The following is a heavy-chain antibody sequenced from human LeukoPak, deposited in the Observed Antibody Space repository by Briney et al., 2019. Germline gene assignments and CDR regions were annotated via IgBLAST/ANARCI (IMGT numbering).Heavy chain of an antibody. CDR3: ARGGGPCSNGECPPWFDP. CDR1: GGSFSGFY. J-gene: IGHJ5*02. V-gene: IGHV4-34*01. D-gene: IGHD2-8*01. CDR2: MNHSGRS. Sequence: SEALSLTCAVYGGSFSGFYRNWIRQPPGKGLEWIGEMNHSGRSNYNPSLKSRVTISVDTSKKQFSLKLNSVTAADTAVYYCARGGGPCSNGECPPWFDPWGQGILVTVSS.